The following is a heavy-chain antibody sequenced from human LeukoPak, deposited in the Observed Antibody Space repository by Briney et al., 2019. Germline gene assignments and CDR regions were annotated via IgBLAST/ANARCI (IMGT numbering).Heavy chain of an antibody. CDR2: INHSGST. Sequence: PSETLSLTCAVYGGSFSGYYWSWIRQPPGKGLEWIGEINHSGSTNYNPSLKSRVTIPVDTSKNQFSLKLISVTAADTAVYYCAREYSRSSYYYYYAMDVWGQGTTVTVSS. CDR3: AREYSRSSYYYYYAMDV. V-gene: IGHV4-34*01. J-gene: IGHJ6*02. CDR1: GGSFSGYY. D-gene: IGHD6-6*01.